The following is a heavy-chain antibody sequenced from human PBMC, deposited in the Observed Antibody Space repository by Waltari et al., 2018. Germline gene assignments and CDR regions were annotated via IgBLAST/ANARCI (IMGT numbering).Heavy chain of an antibody. Sequence: QVQLVQSGAEVKKPGASVKVSCKASGYTFTGYYMHWVRQAPGQGLEWMGRINPNSGGTNYAQKFQGRVTMTRDTSISTAYMELSRLRSDDTAVYYCARVSPASPYDFRGWFDPWGQGTLVTVSS. V-gene: IGHV1-2*06. CDR3: ARVSPASPYDFRGWFDP. CDR1: GYTFTGYY. CDR2: INPNSGGT. D-gene: IGHD3-10*02. J-gene: IGHJ5*02.